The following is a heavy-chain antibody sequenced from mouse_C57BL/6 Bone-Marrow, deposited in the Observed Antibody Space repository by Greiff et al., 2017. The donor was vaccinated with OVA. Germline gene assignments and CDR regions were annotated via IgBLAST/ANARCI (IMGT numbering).Heavy chain of an antibody. Sequence: EVQGVESGGGLVQPGGSLSLSCAASGFTFTDYYMSWVRQPPGKELEWLGFIRNKANGYTTEYSASVKGRFTISRDNSQSILYRQMNALRAEDSATYYCARFSYDYDEDYWGQGTTLTVSS. J-gene: IGHJ2*01. D-gene: IGHD2-4*01. CDR3: ARFSYDYDEDY. V-gene: IGHV7-3*01. CDR1: GFTFTDYY. CDR2: IRNKANGYTT.